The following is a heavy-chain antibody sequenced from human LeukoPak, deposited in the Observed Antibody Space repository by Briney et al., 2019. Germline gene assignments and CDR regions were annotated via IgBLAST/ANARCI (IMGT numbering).Heavy chain of an antibody. V-gene: IGHV3-66*01. CDR2: IYTGGST. Sequence: GGSLRLSCAASGFIVSSNYMSWVRQAPGKGLEWVSVIYTGGSTHYADSVKGRFTISRDNSKNTVYLQMNSLRTEDTALYYCAKNRWGSVATPDSWGQGTLVTVSS. CDR1: GFIVSSNY. CDR3: AKNRWGSVATPDS. D-gene: IGHD5-12*01. J-gene: IGHJ4*02.